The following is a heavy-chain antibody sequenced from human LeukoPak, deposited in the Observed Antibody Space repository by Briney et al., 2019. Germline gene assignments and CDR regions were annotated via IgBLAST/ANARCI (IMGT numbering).Heavy chain of an antibody. Sequence: GGSLRLSCAASGFTFSNYGMHWVRQAPGKGLEWVTFIRYDGSDKYYADSVKGRFTISRDNSKNTLFLQMNSLRVEDTAVYYCASEGGDNAGWNYFDYWGQGTLVTVSS. CDR1: GFTFSNYG. V-gene: IGHV3-30*02. CDR3: ASEGGDNAGWNYFDY. D-gene: IGHD6-19*01. CDR2: IRYDGSDK. J-gene: IGHJ4*02.